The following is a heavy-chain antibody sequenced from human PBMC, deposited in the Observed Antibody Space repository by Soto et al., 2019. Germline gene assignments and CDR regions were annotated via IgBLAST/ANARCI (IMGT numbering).Heavy chain of an antibody. V-gene: IGHV1-2*02. J-gene: IGHJ4*02. CDR2: INPDYGGA. D-gene: IGHD6-6*01. CDR1: GYTFTGRY. Sequence: ASVKVSCKASGYTFTGRYIHWVRQAPGQGLEWMGWINPDYGGATYAQKFQGRVSLTRDTSNSTAYMELSSLRSDDTAVYFCARHLGGSSSYLGYWGQGTTVTVYS. CDR3: ARHLGGSSSYLGY.